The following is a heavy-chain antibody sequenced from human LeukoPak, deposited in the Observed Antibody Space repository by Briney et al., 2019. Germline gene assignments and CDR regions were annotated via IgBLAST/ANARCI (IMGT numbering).Heavy chain of an antibody. D-gene: IGHD2-15*01. V-gene: IGHV1-2*02. CDR1: GYTFTGYY. CDR3: ARDRCSGGSCYPNWFDP. J-gene: IGHJ5*02. CDR2: INPNSGGT. Sequence: ASVKVSCKASGYTFTGYYMHWVRQAPGQGLEWMGWINPNSGGTNYAQKFQGRVTMTRHTSISTAYMELSRLRPDDTAVYYCARDRCSGGSCYPNWFDPWGQRTLVTASS.